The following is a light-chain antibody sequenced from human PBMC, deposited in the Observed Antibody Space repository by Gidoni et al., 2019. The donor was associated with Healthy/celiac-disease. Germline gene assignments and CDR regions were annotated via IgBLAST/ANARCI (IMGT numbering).Light chain of an antibody. CDR2: EVS. V-gene: IGLV2-14*01. CDR1: SSDVGGYNY. CDR3: SSYTSSSTLVV. Sequence: QSALTQPASVSGSPGQSITISCTGTSSDVGGYNYVSWYQQHPGKATKLMIYEVSNRPSGVSNRFSGLQAEDEADYYCSSYTSSSTLVVFGGGTKLTVL. J-gene: IGLJ2*01.